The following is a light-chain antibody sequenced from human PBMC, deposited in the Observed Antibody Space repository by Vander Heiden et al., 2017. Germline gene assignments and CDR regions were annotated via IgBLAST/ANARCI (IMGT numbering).Light chain of an antibody. J-gene: IGKJ1*01. V-gene: IGKV4-1*01. Sequence: DIVMTQSPDSLAVSLGERATFNCKSSQSVLYSSDNKNYLAWYQQKPVQPPKLLIYWASTRVSGVPDRFSGSGSGTDFTLTISILQAEDMAVYYCQQYDGTPKTFGQGTRLEIK. CDR2: WAS. CDR3: QQYDGTPKT. CDR1: QSVLYSSDNKNY.